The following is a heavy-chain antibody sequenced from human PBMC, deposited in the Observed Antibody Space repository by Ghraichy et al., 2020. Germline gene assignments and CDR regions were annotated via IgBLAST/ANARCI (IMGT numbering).Heavy chain of an antibody. J-gene: IGHJ6*02. CDR1: GGSFSGYY. D-gene: IGHD2-2*01. CDR3: ARGRGYCSSTSCYYYYYYGMDV. Sequence: SQTLSLTCAVYGGSFSGYYWSWIRQPPGKGLEWIGEINHRGRTKYNPSLKSRVTISVDTSKNQFSLKLSSVTAADTAVYYCARGRGYCSSTSCYYYYYYGMDVWSQGTTVTVSS. V-gene: IGHV4-34*01. CDR2: INHRGRT.